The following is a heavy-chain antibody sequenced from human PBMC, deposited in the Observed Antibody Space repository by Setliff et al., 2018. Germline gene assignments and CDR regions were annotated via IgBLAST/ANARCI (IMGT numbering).Heavy chain of an antibody. D-gene: IGHD1-1*01. CDR1: GGSISSGVYY. CDR3: ARTGTYRYFDY. V-gene: IGHV4-39*01. CDR2: IYYRGDT. Sequence: SETLSLTCTVSGGSISSGVYYWAWIRQPPGRGLEWIGRIYYRGDTYYNASLKSRLTLSVDTSKDQVSLNLRSVTAADTAVYYCARTGTYRYFDYWGQGTQVTVSS. J-gene: IGHJ4*02.